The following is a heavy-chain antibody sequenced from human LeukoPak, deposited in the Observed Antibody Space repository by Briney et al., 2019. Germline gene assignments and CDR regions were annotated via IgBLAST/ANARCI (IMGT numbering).Heavy chain of an antibody. D-gene: IGHD3-3*01. CDR1: GGTFSSYA. V-gene: IGHV1-69*01. J-gene: IGHJ4*02. Sequence: SVKVSCKASGGTFSSYAISWVRQAPGQGLEWMRGIIPIFGTANYAQKFQGRVTITADESTSTAYMELSSLRSEDTAVYYCARADFWSGQRDSYYFDYWGQGTLVTVSS. CDR3: ARADFWSGQRDSYYFDY. CDR2: IIPIFGTA.